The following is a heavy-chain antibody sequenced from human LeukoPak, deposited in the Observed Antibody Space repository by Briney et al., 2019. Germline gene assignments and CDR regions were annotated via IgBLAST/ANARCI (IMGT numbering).Heavy chain of an antibody. CDR2: IGSSGNYI. CDR3: ARVYYGSGSPRHFDY. D-gene: IGHD3-10*01. J-gene: IGHJ4*02. Sequence: GGSLRLSCAASGYIFSSYSLTWVRQAPGKGLEWIAYIGSSGNYIHYSDSVRGRFTISRDNAKNSLYLQMSSLRAEDTAVYYCARVYYGSGSPRHFDYWGQGTLVTVSS. V-gene: IGHV3-21*05. CDR1: GYIFSSYS.